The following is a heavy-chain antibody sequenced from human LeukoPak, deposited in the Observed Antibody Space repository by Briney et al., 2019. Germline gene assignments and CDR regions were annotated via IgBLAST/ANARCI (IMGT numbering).Heavy chain of an antibody. J-gene: IGHJ4*02. D-gene: IGHD5-18*01. Sequence: ASVKVSCKASGYTFTSYYMHWVRQAPGQGLEWMGIINPSGGSTSYAQKFQGRVTMTRDTSTSTVYMELSSLRSEDTAVYYCARTINGRGHSYGYAYRGQGTLVTVSS. V-gene: IGHV1-46*01. CDR3: ARTINGRGHSYGYAY. CDR1: GYTFTSYY. CDR2: INPSGGST.